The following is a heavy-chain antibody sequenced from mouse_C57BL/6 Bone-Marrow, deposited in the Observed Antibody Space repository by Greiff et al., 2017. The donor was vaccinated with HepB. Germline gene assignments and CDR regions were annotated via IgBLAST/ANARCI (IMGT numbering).Heavy chain of an antibody. J-gene: IGHJ3*01. D-gene: IGHD2-1*01. CDR3: ASYGKFAY. CDR2: ISDGGSYT. CDR1: GFTFSSYA. V-gene: IGHV5-4*01. Sequence: EVHLVESGGGLVKPGGSLKLSCAASGFTFSSYAMSWVRQTPEKRLEWVATISDGGSYTYYPDNVKGRFTISRDNAKNNLYLQMSHLKSEDTAMYYCASYGKFAYWGQGTLVTVSA.